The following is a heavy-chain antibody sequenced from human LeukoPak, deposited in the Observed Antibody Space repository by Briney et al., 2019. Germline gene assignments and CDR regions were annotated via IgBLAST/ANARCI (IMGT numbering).Heavy chain of an antibody. CDR3: ASIPLSHYDFWSGYPYYFDY. CDR1: GFIFSSYW. J-gene: IGHJ4*02. V-gene: IGHV3-7*01. Sequence: GSLRLSCATSGFIFSSYWMCWVRQAPGKGLEWVANIKSDGSEEYYGDSVKGRFTISRDNAKNSLYLQMNSLRVEDTAVYYCASIPLSHYDFWSGYPYYFDYWGQGTLVTVSS. CDR2: IKSDGSEE. D-gene: IGHD3-3*01.